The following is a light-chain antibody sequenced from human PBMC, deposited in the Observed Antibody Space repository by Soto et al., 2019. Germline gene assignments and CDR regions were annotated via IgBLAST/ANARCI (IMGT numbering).Light chain of an antibody. Sequence: QSVLTQPPSASGTPGQRVTISCSGSSSNIGRNTVNWYQQLPGTAPKLLIYRNNQRPSGVPDRFSGSKSGTSASLAISGLQSEDEADYYCAAWDDSLNGYVLGTGTKLTVL. V-gene: IGLV1-44*01. J-gene: IGLJ1*01. CDR3: AAWDDSLNGYV. CDR1: SSNIGRNT. CDR2: RNN.